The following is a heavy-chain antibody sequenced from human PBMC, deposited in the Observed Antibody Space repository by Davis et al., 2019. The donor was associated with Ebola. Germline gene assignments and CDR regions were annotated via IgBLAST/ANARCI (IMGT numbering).Heavy chain of an antibody. Sequence: GESLKISCTDSVITFSSYAMTWVRQAPGKGLEWVSSISFSGGGTYYSDSVKGRFTISRDNSKNTLYLQMNSLRAEDTAVYYCVKIGVLDFDYWGQGTLVTVSS. CDR1: VITFSSYA. CDR2: ISFSGGGT. V-gene: IGHV3-23*01. J-gene: IGHJ4*02. D-gene: IGHD3-3*01. CDR3: VKIGVLDFDY.